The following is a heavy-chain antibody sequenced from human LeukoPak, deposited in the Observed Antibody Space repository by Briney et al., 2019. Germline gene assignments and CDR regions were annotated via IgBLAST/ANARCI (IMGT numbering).Heavy chain of an antibody. J-gene: IGHJ2*01. CDR1: GGSIRSYY. V-gene: IGHV4-59*01. D-gene: IGHD6-13*01. CDR2: IYYSGST. CDR3: ARVYYSSSYDYWYFDL. Sequence: PSETLSLTCTVSGGSIRSYYWSWIRQPPGKGLEWIGHIYYSGSTNYNPSLKSRVTISVDTSKNQFSLKLSSVTAADTAVYYCARVYYSSSYDYWYFDLWGRGTLVTVSS.